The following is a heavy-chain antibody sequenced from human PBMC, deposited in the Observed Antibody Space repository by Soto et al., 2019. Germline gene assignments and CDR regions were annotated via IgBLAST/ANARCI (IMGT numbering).Heavy chain of an antibody. Sequence: PSETLSLTCTVSGGSISSYYWSWIRQPPGKGLEWIGYIYYSGSTNYNPSLKSRVTISVDTSKNQFSLKLSSVTAADTAAYYCARVRVGSLYYFDYWGQGTLVTVSS. CDR1: GGSISSYY. D-gene: IGHD1-26*01. CDR3: ARVRVGSLYYFDY. V-gene: IGHV4-59*01. CDR2: IYYSGST. J-gene: IGHJ4*02.